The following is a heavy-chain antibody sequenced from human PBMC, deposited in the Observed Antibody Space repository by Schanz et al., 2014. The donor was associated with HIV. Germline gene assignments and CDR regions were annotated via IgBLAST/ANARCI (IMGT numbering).Heavy chain of an antibody. Sequence: QVQLVESGGGVVQPGRSLRLSCAVSGFTFSNYAMHWVRQAPGKGLEWVAVISSDGSNKFYADSVKGRFTISRDDSKNTLYLQMNSLRADDTAVFYCARGGIWEWDQPDFDYWGQGTLVTVS. J-gene: IGHJ4*02. CDR3: ARGGIWEWDQPDFDY. V-gene: IGHV3-30-3*01. CDR1: GFTFSNYA. D-gene: IGHD2-15*01. CDR2: ISSDGSNK.